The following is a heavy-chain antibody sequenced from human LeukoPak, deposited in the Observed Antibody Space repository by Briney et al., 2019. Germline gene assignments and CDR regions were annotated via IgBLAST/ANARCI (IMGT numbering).Heavy chain of an antibody. Sequence: PGGSLRLSCAASGFTFSNAWMSWVRQAPGKGLEWVGRIKSKTDGGTTDYAAPVKGRFTISRDDSKNTLYLQMNSLKTEDTAVYYCTTDRLVVPAAGFDYWGQGTLVTVSS. D-gene: IGHD2-2*01. CDR1: GFTFSNAW. CDR2: IKSKTDGGTT. CDR3: TTDRLVVPAAGFDY. J-gene: IGHJ4*02. V-gene: IGHV3-15*01.